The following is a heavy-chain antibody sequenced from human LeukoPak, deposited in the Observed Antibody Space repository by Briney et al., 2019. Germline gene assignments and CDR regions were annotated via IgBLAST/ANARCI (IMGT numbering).Heavy chain of an antibody. J-gene: IGHJ6*03. CDR1: GFTYSSYW. CDR3: AREGGSGWSHYYYMDV. CDR2: INSEGSST. D-gene: IGHD6-19*01. Sequence: GGSLRLSCAGSGFTYSSYWMHWVRQGPGKGLVWVSRINSEGSSTSYADSVKGRFTISRDNAKNTLYLQMNSLRAEDTAVYYCAREGGSGWSHYYYMDVWGKGTTVTVSS. V-gene: IGHV3-74*01.